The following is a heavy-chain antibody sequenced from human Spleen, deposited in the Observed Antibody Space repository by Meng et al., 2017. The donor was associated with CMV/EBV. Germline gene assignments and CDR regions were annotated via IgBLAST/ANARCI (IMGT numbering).Heavy chain of an antibody. CDR3: ARRMTVSPSAFRRYFFDY. CDR1: FTGYY. Sequence: FTGYYIHWVRQAPGHGLEWIGRINPDSGGTHFAQKFQGRVTMTRDTSITTAYMELSRLTSDEMAVYYCARRMTVSPSAFRRYFFDYWGQGTLVTVSS. CDR2: INPDSGGT. J-gene: IGHJ4*02. D-gene: IGHD5/OR15-5a*01. V-gene: IGHV1-2*06.